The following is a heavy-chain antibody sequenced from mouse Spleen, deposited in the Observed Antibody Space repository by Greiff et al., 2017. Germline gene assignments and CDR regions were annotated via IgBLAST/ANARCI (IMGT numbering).Heavy chain of an antibody. Sequence: VQLKQSGAELVKPGASVKLSCTASGFNIKDTYMHWVKQRPEQGLEWIGRIDPANGNTTYDPTFQGKATITADTSSNTAYLQLSSLTSEDTAFYYCAKSYYGSAYWGQGTLVTVSA. CDR3: AKSYYGSAY. V-gene: IGHV14-3*02. J-gene: IGHJ3*01. CDR2: IDPANGNT. D-gene: IGHD2-2*01. CDR1: GFNIKDTY.